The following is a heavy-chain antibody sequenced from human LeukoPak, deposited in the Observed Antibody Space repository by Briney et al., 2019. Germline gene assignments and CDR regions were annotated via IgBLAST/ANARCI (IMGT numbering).Heavy chain of an antibody. CDR2: MNPNSGAT. D-gene: IGHD2-2*03. CDR1: GYTFTSYD. V-gene: IGHV1-8*01. Sequence: GAPVKVSCKASGYTFTSYDFNWLRQATGQGPEWMGWMNPNSGATGYAQKFQGRVTMTRSASINTAYMELSNLRSEDTAVYYCARDGSSQRNYFDYWGQGTLVTVSS. CDR3: ARDGSSQRNYFDY. J-gene: IGHJ4*02.